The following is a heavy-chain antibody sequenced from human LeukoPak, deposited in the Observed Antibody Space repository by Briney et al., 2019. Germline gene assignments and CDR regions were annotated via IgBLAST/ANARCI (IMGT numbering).Heavy chain of an antibody. J-gene: IGHJ3*02. V-gene: IGHV3-21*01. CDR3: ARDQNGVGATTLDDAFDI. D-gene: IGHD1-26*01. CDR2: ISSSSSYI. Sequence: GGSWRFSVAASGLTFSGYRRNWVRKAPGKGREWASSISSSSSYIYYADSVKGRFTISRDNAKNSLYLQMNSLRAEDTAVYYCARDQNGVGATTLDDAFDIWGQGTMVTVSS. CDR1: GLTFSGYR.